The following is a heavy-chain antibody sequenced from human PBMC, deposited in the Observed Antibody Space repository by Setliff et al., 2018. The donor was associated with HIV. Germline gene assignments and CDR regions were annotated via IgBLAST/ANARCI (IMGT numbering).Heavy chain of an antibody. D-gene: IGHD3-3*01. J-gene: IGHJ6*02. CDR3: ARDNLYYNLYDGSPVYGMDV. V-gene: IGHV3-21*01. CDR1: GFTFSSYA. Sequence: GGSLRLSCAASGFTFSSYAMTWVRRAPGKGLEWVSSITIGRGDVFYADSVQGRFTIFRDNDKNSLYLQMNGLRVEDTGVYYCARDNLYYNLYDGSPVYGMDVWGQGTTVTVSS. CDR2: ITIGRGDV.